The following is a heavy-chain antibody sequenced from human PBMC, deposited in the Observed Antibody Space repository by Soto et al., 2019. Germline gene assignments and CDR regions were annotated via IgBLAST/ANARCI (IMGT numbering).Heavy chain of an antibody. V-gene: IGHV1-3*01. Sequence: QVHLVQSGAEVRKPGASVKVSCKASGYTFSSYAMHWVRQAPGQRLEWMGWINAGYGNTKSSQKFQDRVTISRDTTADPAYLGVDMPRIEDPALDFCDRDTWDGTFDFWGQGTLVTVSS. J-gene: IGHJ4*02. CDR2: INAGYGNT. D-gene: IGHD1-1*01. CDR1: GYTFSSYA. CDR3: DRDTWDGTFDF.